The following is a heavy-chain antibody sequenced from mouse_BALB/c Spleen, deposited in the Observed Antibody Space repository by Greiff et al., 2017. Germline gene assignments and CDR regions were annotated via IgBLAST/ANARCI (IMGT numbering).Heavy chain of an antibody. CDR2: IWSGGST. CDR1: GFSLTSYG. CDR3: ALHYGKPWYFDV. Sequence: VQGVESGPGLVQPSQSLSITCTVSGFSLTSYGVHWVRQSPGKGLEWLGVIWSGGSTDYNAAFISRLSISKDNSKSQVFFKMNSLQANDTAIYYCALHYGKPWYFDVWGAGTTVTVSS. V-gene: IGHV2-2*02. J-gene: IGHJ1*01. D-gene: IGHD2-1*01.